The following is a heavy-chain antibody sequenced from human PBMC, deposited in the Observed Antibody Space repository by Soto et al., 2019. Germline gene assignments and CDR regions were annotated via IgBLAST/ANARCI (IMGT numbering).Heavy chain of an antibody. Sequence: PSETLSLTCAVSGGSISSSNWWSWVRQPPGKGLEWIGEIYHSGSTNYNPSLKSRVTISVDKSKNQFSLKLSSVTAADTAVYYCARFYYGSGISLDPWGQGTLVTVSS. D-gene: IGHD3-10*01. CDR2: IYHSGST. J-gene: IGHJ5*02. CDR1: GGSISSSNW. V-gene: IGHV4-4*02. CDR3: ARFYYGSGISLDP.